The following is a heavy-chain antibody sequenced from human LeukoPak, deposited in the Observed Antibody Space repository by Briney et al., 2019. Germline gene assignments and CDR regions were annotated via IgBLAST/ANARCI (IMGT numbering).Heavy chain of an antibody. D-gene: IGHD5-18*01. CDR3: ATGSWIQLGKDAFDI. Sequence: GGSLRLSCATSGFTFSDYYMSWIRQAPGKGLEYILYISGSGSTIYYADSVKGRFTISRDNAKNSLYLQMNSLRAEDTAVYYCATGSWIQLGKDAFDIWGQGTMVTVSS. J-gene: IGHJ3*02. CDR1: GFTFSDYY. V-gene: IGHV3-11*01. CDR2: ISGSGSTI.